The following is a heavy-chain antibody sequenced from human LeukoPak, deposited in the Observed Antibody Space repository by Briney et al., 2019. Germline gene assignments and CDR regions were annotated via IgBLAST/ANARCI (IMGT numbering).Heavy chain of an antibody. CDR3: AGRLYCSNTRCRNFPFAY. CDR2: IIPIFGTA. D-gene: IGHD2-2*01. Sequence: SVKVSCKASGGTFSSYAINWVRQAPGQGLEWMGGIIPIFGTANYAQKFQDRVTITADESTSTAYMELGSLRSEDTAIYYCAGRLYCSNTRCRNFPFAYWGQGTLVTVSS. CDR1: GGTFSSYA. V-gene: IGHV1-69*01. J-gene: IGHJ4*02.